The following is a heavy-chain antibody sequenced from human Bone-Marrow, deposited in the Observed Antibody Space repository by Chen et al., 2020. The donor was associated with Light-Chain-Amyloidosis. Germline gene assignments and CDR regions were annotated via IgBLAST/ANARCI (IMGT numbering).Heavy chain of an antibody. CDR1: GGSFSGYY. V-gene: IGHV4-34*01. CDR2: INHSGST. CDR3: ARDRRGSFDI. Sequence: QVQLQQWGAGLLKPSETLSLTCAVYGGSFSGYYWSWIRQPPGKGLEWIGEINHSGSTNYNPSLKSRVTISLDTSKNHFSLKLTSLTAADTAVYYCARDRRGSFDIWGQGAMVTVSS. J-gene: IGHJ3*02.